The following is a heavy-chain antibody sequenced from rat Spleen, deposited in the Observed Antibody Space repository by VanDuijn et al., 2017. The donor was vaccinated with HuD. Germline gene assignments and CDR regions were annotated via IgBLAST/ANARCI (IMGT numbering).Heavy chain of an antibody. V-gene: IGHV5-31*01. J-gene: IGHJ4*01. CDR1: GFNFNDYW. Sequence: EVKLVESGGGLVQPGRSLKLSCAASGFNFNDYWMTWIRQSPGKGLEWVASISNTGGSTYYPDSVKGRFTISRDNAENTVSLQMNSLRSEDTATYYCAKGDYWGQGASVTVSS. D-gene: IGHD1-6*01. CDR2: ISNTGGST. CDR3: AKGDY.